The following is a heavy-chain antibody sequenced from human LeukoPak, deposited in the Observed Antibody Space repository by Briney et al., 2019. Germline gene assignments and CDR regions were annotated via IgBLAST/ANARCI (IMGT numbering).Heavy chain of an antibody. V-gene: IGHV3-23*01. D-gene: IGHD3-22*01. CDR2: ISGSGGST. CDR1: GFTLSSYA. CDR3: AKARIGLYYYDSSGYYFDY. J-gene: IGHJ4*02. Sequence: GGSLRLSCAASGFTLSSYAMSWVRQAPGKGLEWVSAISGSGGSTYYADSVKGRFTISRDNSKNTLYLQMNSLRAEDTAVYYCAKARIGLYYYDSSGYYFDYWGQGTLVTVSS.